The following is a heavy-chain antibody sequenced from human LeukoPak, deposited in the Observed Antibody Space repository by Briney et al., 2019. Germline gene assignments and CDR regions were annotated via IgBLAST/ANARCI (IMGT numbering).Heavy chain of an antibody. V-gene: IGHV3-15*01. CDR3: TQQRDYYYGMDV. D-gene: IGHD6-25*01. CDR2: IKSKTDGGTT. Sequence: GGSLRLSCAASGFTSSNAWMSWVRQAPGKGLEWVGRIKSKTDGGTTDYVAPVKGRFTISRDDSKNTLYLQMNSLKTEDTAVYYCTQQRDYYYGMDVWGQGTTVTVSS. J-gene: IGHJ6*02. CDR1: GFTSSNAW.